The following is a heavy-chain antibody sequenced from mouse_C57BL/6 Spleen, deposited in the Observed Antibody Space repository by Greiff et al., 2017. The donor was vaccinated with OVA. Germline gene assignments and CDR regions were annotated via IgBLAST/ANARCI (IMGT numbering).Heavy chain of an antibody. V-gene: IGHV3-6*01. CDR1: GYSITSGYY. CDR3: ARDGNGAMDY. J-gene: IGHJ4*01. Sequence: DVKLQESGPGLVKPSQSLSLTCSVTGYSITSGYYWNWIRQFPGNKLEWMGYISYDGSNNYNPSLKNRISITRDTSKNQFFLKLNSVTTEDTATYYCARDGNGAMDYWGQGTSVTVSS. D-gene: IGHD2-1*01. CDR2: ISYDGSN.